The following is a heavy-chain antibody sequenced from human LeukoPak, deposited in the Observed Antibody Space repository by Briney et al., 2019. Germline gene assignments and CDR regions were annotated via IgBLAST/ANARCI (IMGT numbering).Heavy chain of an antibody. CDR1: GGSISSYY. CDR3: ARDRGGAAAFDWFDP. D-gene: IGHD6-13*01. J-gene: IGHJ5*02. V-gene: IGHV4-59*12. Sequence: SETLSLTCTVSGGSISSYYWHWIRQPPGKGLEWVGCVHYAGGTHYNPSLESRVTVSLDTSKTQFSLKLTSVTAADTAVYYCARDRGGAAAFDWFDPWGQGILVTVSS. CDR2: VHYAGGT.